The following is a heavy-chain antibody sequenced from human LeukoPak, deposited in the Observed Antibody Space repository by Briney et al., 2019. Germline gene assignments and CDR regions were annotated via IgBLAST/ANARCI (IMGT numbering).Heavy chain of an antibody. CDR3: ARGPVEMATIPKRNYYLYYYMDG. CDR1: GGSISSYC. CDR2: VCPSVSS. Sequence: PSETLSLTCTVSGGSISSYCWNWLRQSAGKGLEWLGRVCPSVSSSYNPSLQSRVSISVDSSKNQFSMILSSVIAADTAVYFCARGPVEMATIPKRNYYLYYYMDGWGKGTTVTVCS. J-gene: IGHJ6*03. D-gene: IGHD5-24*01. V-gene: IGHV4-4*07.